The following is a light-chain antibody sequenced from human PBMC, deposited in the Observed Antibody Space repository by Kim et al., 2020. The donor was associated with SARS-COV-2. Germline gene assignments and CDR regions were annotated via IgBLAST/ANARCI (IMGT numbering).Light chain of an antibody. CDR3: LQDSDFPRT. J-gene: IGKJ1*01. V-gene: IGKV1-6*01. CDR2: GAS. CDR1: EDSRDD. Sequence: ALGGDTGNITGRESEDSRDDLGGYQQKPGEGTKLLIFGASNLHSGVPKRFSGRGSGSDFTLNISGLQPEDFATYYCLQDSDFPRTFGQGTKVDIK.